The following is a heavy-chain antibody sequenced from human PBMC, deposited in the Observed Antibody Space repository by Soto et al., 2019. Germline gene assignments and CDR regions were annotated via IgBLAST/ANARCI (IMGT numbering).Heavy chain of an antibody. D-gene: IGHD1-26*01. CDR1: GGSFSGYY. CDR3: ARDGSRIVGATGGWFDP. Sequence: SETLSLTCAVYGGSFSGYYWSWIRQPPGKGLEWIGSIYHSGSTYYNPSLKSRVTISVDTSKNQFSLKLSSVTAADTAVYYCARDGSRIVGATGGWFDPWGQGTLVTVSS. CDR2: IYHSGST. J-gene: IGHJ5*02. V-gene: IGHV4-34*01.